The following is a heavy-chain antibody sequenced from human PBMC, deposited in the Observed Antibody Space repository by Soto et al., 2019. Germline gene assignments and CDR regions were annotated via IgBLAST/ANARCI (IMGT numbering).Heavy chain of an antibody. J-gene: IGHJ4*02. CDR1: GYTFTSYG. D-gene: IGHD4-4*01. CDR3: ARGPNYPPRNFDY. CDR2: INAGNGNT. V-gene: IGHV1-3*01. Sequence: ASVKVSCKASGYTFTSYGIRWVRQAPGQRLEWMGWINAGNGNTKYSQKFQGRVTITRDTSASTAYMELSSLRSEDTAVYYCARGPNYPPRNFDYWGQGTLVTVSS.